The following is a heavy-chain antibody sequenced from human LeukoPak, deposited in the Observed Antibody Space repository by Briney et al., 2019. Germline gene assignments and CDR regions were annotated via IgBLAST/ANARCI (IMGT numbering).Heavy chain of an antibody. CDR1: GGSFSGYY. V-gene: IGHV4-34*01. Sequence: SETLSLTCAVYGGSFSGYYWSWIRQPPGKGLEWIGEINHSGSTNYNPSLKSRVTISVDTSKNQFSLKLSSVTAADTAVYYCALNWLRSNYWGQGTLVTVSS. CDR3: ALNWLRSNY. D-gene: IGHD5-12*01. CDR2: INHSGST. J-gene: IGHJ4*02.